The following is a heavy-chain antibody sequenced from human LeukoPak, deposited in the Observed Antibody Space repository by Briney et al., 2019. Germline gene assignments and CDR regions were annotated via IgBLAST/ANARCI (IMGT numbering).Heavy chain of an antibody. J-gene: IGHJ4*02. CDR3: ARDKQHSYGRYFDH. D-gene: IGHD5-18*01. CDR2: MQSTGKS. V-gene: IGHV4-59*01. Sequence: SETLSLTCTVSGGSISTYHWNWLRQSPGKGLEWIGYMQSTGKSTYNPCLMSRGTMSVDMSRNQIVLKLSSVTAADTAVYFCARDKQHSYGRYFDHWGQGTLVTVSS. CDR1: GGSISTYH.